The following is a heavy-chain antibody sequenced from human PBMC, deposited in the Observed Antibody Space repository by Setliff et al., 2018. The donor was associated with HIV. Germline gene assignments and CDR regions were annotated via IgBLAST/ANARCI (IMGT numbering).Heavy chain of an antibody. Sequence: ASVKVSCKASGYTLTGYYMHWVRQAPGQGLEWMGWINPKSGGTNYAQKLQGRVTMTTDTSTSTAYMELRSLRSDDTAVYYCARVAWYYSFWSGLGDAFDIWGQGTMVTVSS. V-gene: IGHV1-2*02. CDR2: INPKSGGT. J-gene: IGHJ3*02. D-gene: IGHD3-3*01. CDR1: GYTLTGYY. CDR3: ARVAWYYSFWSGLGDAFDI.